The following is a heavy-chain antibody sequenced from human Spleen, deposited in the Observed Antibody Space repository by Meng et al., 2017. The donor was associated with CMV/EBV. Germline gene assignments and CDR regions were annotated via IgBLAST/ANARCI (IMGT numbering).Heavy chain of an antibody. CDR3: ARARGYCSGGSCYGEDYYYYGMDV. CDR2: ISYDGSNK. Sequence: GGPLRLSCAASGFTFSSYAMHWVRQAPGKGLEWVAVISYDGSNKYYADSVKGRFTISRDNSKNTLYLQMNSLRAEDTAVYYCARARGYCSGGSCYGEDYYYYGMDVWGQGTTVTVSS. CDR1: GFTFSSYA. V-gene: IGHV3-30-3*01. D-gene: IGHD2-15*01. J-gene: IGHJ6*02.